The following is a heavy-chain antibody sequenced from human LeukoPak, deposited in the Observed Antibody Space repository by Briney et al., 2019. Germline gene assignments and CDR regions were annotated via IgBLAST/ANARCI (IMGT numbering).Heavy chain of an antibody. Sequence: SETLSLTCTVPGDSINSLDLWSWVRQPPGKGLEWIGEMYLSGTTHSNPSVKSRVTISIDKSKNQFFLNLSSVTAADTAVYYCAKGVGLYYDSSGYSQPFDYWGQGTLVTVSS. CDR1: GDSINSLDL. J-gene: IGHJ4*02. CDR3: AKGVGLYYDSSGYSQPFDY. D-gene: IGHD3-22*01. V-gene: IGHV4-4*02. CDR2: MYLSGTT.